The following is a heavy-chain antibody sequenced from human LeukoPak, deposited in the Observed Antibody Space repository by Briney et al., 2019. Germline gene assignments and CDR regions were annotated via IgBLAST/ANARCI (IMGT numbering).Heavy chain of an antibody. CDR1: GFTFSGSA. J-gene: IGHJ6*03. Sequence: PGGSLRLSCAASGFTFSGSAMHWVRQASGKGLEWVGRIRSKANSYATAYAASVKGRFTISRDDSKNTAYLQMNSLKTEDTAVYYCTRSSSGSSNYYYYYYMDVWGKGTTVTVSS. CDR2: IRSKANSYAT. D-gene: IGHD1-26*01. V-gene: IGHV3-73*01. CDR3: TRSSSGSSNYYYYYYMDV.